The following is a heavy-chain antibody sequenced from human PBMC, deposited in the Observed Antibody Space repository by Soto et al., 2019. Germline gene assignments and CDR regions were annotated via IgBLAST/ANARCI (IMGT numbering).Heavy chain of an antibody. CDR2: IYYSGST. Sequence: SETLSLTCTVSGGSISSYYWSWIRQPPGKGLEWIGYIYYSGSTNYNPSLKSRVTISVDTSKNQFSLKLSSVTAADTAVYYCARAGIAVAFYNWFDPWGQGTLVTVSS. J-gene: IGHJ5*02. V-gene: IGHV4-59*01. CDR1: GGSISSYY. D-gene: IGHD6-19*01. CDR3: ARAGIAVAFYNWFDP.